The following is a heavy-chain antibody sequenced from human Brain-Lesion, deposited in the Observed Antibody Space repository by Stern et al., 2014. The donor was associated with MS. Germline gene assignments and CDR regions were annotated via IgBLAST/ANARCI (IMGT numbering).Heavy chain of an antibody. J-gene: IGHJ6*02. CDR3: ARGRVVPGFQYYATDV. CDR1: GGSISSGGYY. D-gene: IGHD2-2*01. V-gene: IGHV4-61*02. Sequence: QVQLVESGPGLVKPSQTLSLSCTVSGGSISSGGYYWSWIRPPAGKGLEWIGRIFNSGSTSSNPSLKSRVTISIDPSKNQFSLRLNSMTAADTAVYYCARGRVVPGFQYYATDVWGQGTTVIVSS. CDR2: IFNSGST.